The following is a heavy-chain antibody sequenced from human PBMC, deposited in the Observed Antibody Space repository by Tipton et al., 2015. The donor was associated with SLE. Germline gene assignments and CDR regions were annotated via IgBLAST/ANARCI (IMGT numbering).Heavy chain of an antibody. CDR1: GGSISSYY. V-gene: IGHV4-39*07. D-gene: IGHD3-22*01. CDR2: TYYSGST. J-gene: IGHJ3*02. Sequence: TLSLTCTVSGGSISSYYWGWIRQPPGKGLEWIGTTYYSGSTYYSPSLKSRVTISVDTSKNQFSLKLSSVTAADTAVYYCARDQHSYYDSRGGAFDIWGQGTMVTVSS. CDR3: ARDQHSYYDSRGGAFDI.